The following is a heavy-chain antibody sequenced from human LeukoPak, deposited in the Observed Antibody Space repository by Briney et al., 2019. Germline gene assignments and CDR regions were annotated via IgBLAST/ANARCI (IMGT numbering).Heavy chain of an antibody. D-gene: IGHD5-18*01. CDR3: ARVGGYSYGLFDY. J-gene: IGHJ4*02. CDR1: GGSISSGDYY. V-gene: IGHV4-61*08. Sequence: SETLSLTCTVSGGSISSGDYYWSWIRQPPGKGLEWIGYIYYSGSTNYNPSLKSRVTISVDTSKNQFSLKLSSVTAADTAVYYCARVGGYSYGLFDYWGQGTLVTVSS. CDR2: IYYSGST.